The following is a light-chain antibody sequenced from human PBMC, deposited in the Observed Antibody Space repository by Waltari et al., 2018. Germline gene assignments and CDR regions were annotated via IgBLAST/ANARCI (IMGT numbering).Light chain of an antibody. CDR2: QDS. CDR3: QAWDSSTRV. CDR1: KLGAKY. V-gene: IGLV3-1*01. Sequence: SYELTQPPSVSVSPGQTASITCSGDKLGAKYACWYQQKPGQAPGLVIYQDSKRPSGTPERFSGSNSGNTATLTISGTQAMDEADYYCQAWDSSTRVFGGGTKLTVL. J-gene: IGLJ2*01.